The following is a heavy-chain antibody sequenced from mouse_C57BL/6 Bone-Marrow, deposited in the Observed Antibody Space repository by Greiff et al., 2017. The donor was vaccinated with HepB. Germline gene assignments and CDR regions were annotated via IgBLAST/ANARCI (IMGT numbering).Heavy chain of an antibody. V-gene: IGHV1-74*01. CDR1: GYTFTSYW. J-gene: IGHJ4*01. CDR2: IHPSDNDT. CDR3: DRYYYGSSYDYYAMDY. D-gene: IGHD1-1*01. Sequence: QVQLKQPGAELVKPGASVKVSCKASGYTFTSYWMHWVKQRPGQGLEWIGRIHPSDNDTNYNQKFKGKATLTVDKSSSTAYMQLSSLTSEDSAVYYCDRYYYGSSYDYYAMDYWGQGTSVTVSS.